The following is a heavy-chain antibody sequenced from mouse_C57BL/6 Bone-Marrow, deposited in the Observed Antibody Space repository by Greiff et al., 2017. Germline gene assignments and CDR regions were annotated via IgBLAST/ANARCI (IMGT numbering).Heavy chain of an antibody. Sequence: EVKLVESGGGLVQPGGSLKLSCAASGFTFSDYYMYWVRQTPEKRLEWVAYISNGGGSTYYPDTVKGRFTISRDNAKNTLYLQMSRLKSEDTAMYYCARHGGNLYYAMDYWGQGTSVTVSS. J-gene: IGHJ4*01. CDR1: GFTFSDYY. V-gene: IGHV5-12*01. CDR3: ARHGGNLYYAMDY. CDR2: ISNGGGST. D-gene: IGHD2-1*01.